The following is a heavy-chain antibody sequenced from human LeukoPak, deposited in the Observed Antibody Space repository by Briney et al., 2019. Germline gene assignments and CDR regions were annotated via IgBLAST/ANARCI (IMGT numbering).Heavy chain of an antibody. D-gene: IGHD3-9*01. V-gene: IGHV1-69*01. CDR1: GGTFSSYA. CDR3: ARHLYYDILTGYYYFDY. Sequence: SVKVSCKASGGTFSSYAISWVRQAPGQGLEWMGGIIPIFGTANYAQKFLGRVTITADESTSTAYMELSSLRSEDTAVYYCARHLYYDILTGYYYFDYWGQGTLVTVSS. J-gene: IGHJ4*02. CDR2: IIPIFGTA.